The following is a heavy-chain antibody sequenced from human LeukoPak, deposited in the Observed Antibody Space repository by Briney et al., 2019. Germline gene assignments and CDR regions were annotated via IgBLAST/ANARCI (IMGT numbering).Heavy chain of an antibody. V-gene: IGHV4-38-2*02. CDR3: ARDRTDYYGSGSYYNDAFDI. D-gene: IGHD3-10*01. CDR1: GYSISSGYY. CDR2: IYHSGST. Sequence: SETLSLTCTVSGYSISSGYYWGWIRQPPGKGLEWIGSIYHSGSTYYNPSLKSRVTISVDTSKNQFSLKLSSVTAADTAVYYCARDRTDYYGSGSYYNDAFDIWGQGTMATVSS. J-gene: IGHJ3*02.